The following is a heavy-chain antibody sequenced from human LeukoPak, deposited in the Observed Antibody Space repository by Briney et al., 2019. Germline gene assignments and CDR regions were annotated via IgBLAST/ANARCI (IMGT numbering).Heavy chain of an antibody. CDR2: ISGSGGST. V-gene: IGHV3-23*01. J-gene: IGHJ4*02. CDR3: AKSYSSSWELDY. Sequence: PGGSLRLSCAASGFTFSSYAMSWVRQAPGKGLEWVSAISGSGGSTYYADSVKGRFTISRDNSKNTLYLQMNNLRAEDTAVYYCAKSYSSSWELDYWGQGTLVTVSS. CDR1: GFTFSSYA. D-gene: IGHD6-13*01.